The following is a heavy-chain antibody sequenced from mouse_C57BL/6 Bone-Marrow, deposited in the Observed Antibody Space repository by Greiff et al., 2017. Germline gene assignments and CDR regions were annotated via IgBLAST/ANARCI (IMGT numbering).Heavy chain of an antibody. CDR2: INPSSGYT. D-gene: IGHD1-1*01. Sequence: VQLQQSGAELAKPGASVKLSCKASGYTFTSYWMHWVKQRPGQGLEWIGNINPSSGYTKYNQKFKDKATLTADKSSSTAYMQLSSLTYEDSAVYYGARGYYGSSVYFDYWGQGTTLTVSS. CDR3: ARGYYGSSVYFDY. V-gene: IGHV1-7*01. J-gene: IGHJ2*01. CDR1: GYTFTSYW.